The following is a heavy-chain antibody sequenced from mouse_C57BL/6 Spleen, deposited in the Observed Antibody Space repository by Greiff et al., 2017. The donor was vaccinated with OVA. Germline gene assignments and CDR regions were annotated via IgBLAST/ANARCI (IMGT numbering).Heavy chain of an antibody. CDR3: ASSLDPTGTRAVDY. Sequence: VQLQQPGAELVMPGASVKLSCKASGYTFTSYWMHWVQQTPGQGLEWIGDIDPSDSYTNYNQKFKGKSTLTVAKSASAAYMQLSRLTSEDSADYDSASSLDPTGTRAVDYWGQGTSVTVAS. V-gene: IGHV1-69*01. CDR2: IDPSDSYT. CDR1: GYTFTSYW. D-gene: IGHD4-1*02. J-gene: IGHJ4*01.